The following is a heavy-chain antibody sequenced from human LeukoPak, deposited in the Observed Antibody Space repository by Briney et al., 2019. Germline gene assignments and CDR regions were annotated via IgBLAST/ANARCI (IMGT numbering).Heavy chain of an antibody. D-gene: IGHD5-18*01. CDR1: GFTVSSNY. CDR3: ARGTIQLWWDY. Sequence: GGSLRLSCAASGFTVSSNYMIWVRQAPGKGLEWVSVIYSGGTTYYADSVQGRFTISRDNSKNTVYLQMNSLRAEDTAVYYCARGTIQLWWDYWGQGTLLTVSS. V-gene: IGHV3-53*01. J-gene: IGHJ4*02. CDR2: IYSGGTT.